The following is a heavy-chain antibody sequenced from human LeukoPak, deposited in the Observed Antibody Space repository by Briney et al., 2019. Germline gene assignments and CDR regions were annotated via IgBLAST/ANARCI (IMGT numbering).Heavy chain of an antibody. J-gene: IGHJ6*02. D-gene: IGHD4-11*01. CDR2: IYYSGST. V-gene: IGHV4-31*03. Sequence: SETLSLTCTVSGGSISSGGYYWSWIRQHPGKGLEWIGYIYYSGSTYYNPSLKSRVTISVDTSKNQFSLKLSSVTAADTAVYYCARADYSNYSIYYYYYGMDVWGQGTTVTVSS. CDR1: GGSISSGGYY. CDR3: ARADYSNYSIYYYYYGMDV.